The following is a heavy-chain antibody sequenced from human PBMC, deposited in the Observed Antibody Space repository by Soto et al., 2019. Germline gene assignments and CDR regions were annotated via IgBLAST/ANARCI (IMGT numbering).Heavy chain of an antibody. J-gene: IGHJ3*02. CDR1: GYTFTRYN. CDR2: IDTRGGST. V-gene: IGHV1-46*01. D-gene: IGHD3-10*01. CDR3: ARDLPRDLVRGSFDM. Sequence: QAQLVQSGAEVKKPGASANISCKASGYTFTRYNIHWVRQAPGQGLEWMGIIDTRGGSTDYTQTFQGRVTMTRDTSTGTVYMELSSLGSEDTAVYYCARDLPRDLVRGSFDMWGQGTMVTVSS.